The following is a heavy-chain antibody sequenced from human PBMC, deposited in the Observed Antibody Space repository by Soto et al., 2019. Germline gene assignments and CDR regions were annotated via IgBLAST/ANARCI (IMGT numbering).Heavy chain of an antibody. J-gene: IGHJ6*02. D-gene: IGHD4-4*01. CDR1: GFTFSSYG. Sequence: QVQLVESGGGMVQPGRSLRLSCAASGFTFSSYGMHWVRQAPGKGLEWVAVISYDGSNKYYADSVKGRFTISRDNSKNTLYLQMNSLRAEDTAVYYCAKATVTSYYYYYGMDVWGQGTTVTVSS. CDR2: ISYDGSNK. CDR3: AKATVTSYYYYYGMDV. V-gene: IGHV3-30*18.